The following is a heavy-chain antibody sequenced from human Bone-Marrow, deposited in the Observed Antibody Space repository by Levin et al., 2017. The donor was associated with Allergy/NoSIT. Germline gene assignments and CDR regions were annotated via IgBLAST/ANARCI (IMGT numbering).Heavy chain of an antibody. CDR3: ARIVPGGASFDS. V-gene: IGHV4-59*02. CDR2: IYYTGST. Sequence: PSQTLSLPCTVSSASVRTSYWSWLRQPPGKGLEWIAYIYYTGSTNSNPSLKSRVTVSVDTSKNQFSLELTSVTAADTAVYYCARIVPGGASFDSWGQGTLVIVSS. CDR1: SASVRTSY. J-gene: IGHJ4*02. D-gene: IGHD6-6*01.